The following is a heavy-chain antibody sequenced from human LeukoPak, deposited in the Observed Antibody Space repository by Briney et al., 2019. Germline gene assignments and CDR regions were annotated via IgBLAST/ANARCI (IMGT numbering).Heavy chain of an antibody. CDR1: GGSISRYY. J-gene: IGHJ4*02. Sequence: SETLSLTCTVSGGSISRYYWSWIRQPAGKGLEWIGRIYSSGSTNYNPSLRSRVTMSVDTSKNQFSLKLSSVTSADTAVYYCARGPVRDYSNYWGQGTLVTVSS. D-gene: IGHD4-11*01. CDR2: IYSSGST. CDR3: ARGPVRDYSNY. V-gene: IGHV4-4*07.